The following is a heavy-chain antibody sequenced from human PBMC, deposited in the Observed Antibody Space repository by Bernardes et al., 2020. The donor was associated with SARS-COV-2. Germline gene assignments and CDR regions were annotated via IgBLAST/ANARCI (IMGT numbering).Heavy chain of an antibody. CDR1: GFTFSSYS. CDR3: ARGLGYSGYDWGYWYFDL. Sequence: GWSLRLSCAASGFTFSSYSMNWVRQAPGKGLEWVSSISSSSSYIYYADSVKGRFTISRDNAKNSLYLQMNSLRAEDTAVYYCARGLGYSGYDWGYWYFDLWGRGTLVTVSS. V-gene: IGHV3-21*01. D-gene: IGHD5-12*01. J-gene: IGHJ2*01. CDR2: ISSSSSYI.